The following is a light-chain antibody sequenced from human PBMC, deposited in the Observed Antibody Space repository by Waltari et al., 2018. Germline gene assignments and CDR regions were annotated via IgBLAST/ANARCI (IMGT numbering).Light chain of an antibody. CDR1: SSYVGGYNY. Sequence: QSALTQPASVPGSPGQSITLSCTGTSSYVGGYNYVSWYHQHPGKAPKLMIYDVSNRPSGVSNRFSGSKSGNTASLTISGLQAEDEADYYCSSYTSSSTPYVFGTGTKVTVL. V-gene: IGLV2-14*01. CDR2: DVS. CDR3: SSYTSSSTPYV. J-gene: IGLJ1*01.